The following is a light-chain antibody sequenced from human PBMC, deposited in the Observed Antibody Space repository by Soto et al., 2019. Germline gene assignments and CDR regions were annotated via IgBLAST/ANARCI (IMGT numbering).Light chain of an antibody. J-gene: IGKJ1*01. V-gene: IGKV1-5*03. CDR1: QSISSW. CDR3: QQYNSYSGT. Sequence: DIQMTQSPSTLSASVGDRVTITCRASQSISSWLAWYQQKPGKAPKLLIYKASSLESGVPSRFSGSGPGTEFTLTISSLQPDDFATYYCQQYNSYSGTFGQGTKVEIK. CDR2: KAS.